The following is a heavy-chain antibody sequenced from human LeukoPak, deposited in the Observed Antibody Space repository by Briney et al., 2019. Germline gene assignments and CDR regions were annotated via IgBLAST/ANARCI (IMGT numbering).Heavy chain of an antibody. CDR3: ATKQWLAPPPDS. CDR2: INTDGTVT. J-gene: IGHJ4*02. V-gene: IGHV3-74*01. Sequence: GVSLRLSCAASGFTFSKYWMLWVRQAPGKGLESVSRINTDGTVTTYADSVKGRFTVSRDNADNTMFLQMNSVRDEDTAVYYCATKQWLAPPPDSWGQGTPVTVSS. D-gene: IGHD6-19*01. CDR1: GFTFSKYW.